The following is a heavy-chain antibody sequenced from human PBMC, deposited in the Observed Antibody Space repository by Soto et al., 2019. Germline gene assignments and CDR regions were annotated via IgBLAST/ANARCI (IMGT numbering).Heavy chain of an antibody. J-gene: IGHJ4*02. CDR1: GYTFTGYY. CDR2: INPNSGGT. D-gene: IGHD4-4*01. V-gene: IGHV1-2*04. Sequence: ASVKVSCKASGYTFTGYYMHWVRQAPGQGLEWMGWINPNSGGTNYAQKFQGWVTMTRDTSISTAYMELSRLRSDDTSVYYCARHSNRNYGLYYFDYWGLGALVTVS. CDR3: ARHSNRNYGLYYFDY.